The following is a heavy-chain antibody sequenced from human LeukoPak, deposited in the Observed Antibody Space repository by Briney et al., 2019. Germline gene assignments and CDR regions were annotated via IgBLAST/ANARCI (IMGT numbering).Heavy chain of an antibody. CDR1: GGSISSSTYY. V-gene: IGHV4-39*07. CDR3: ARGGRDSSGYYYYPQKRGMFDY. CDR2: IYYSGTT. J-gene: IGHJ4*02. D-gene: IGHD3-22*01. Sequence: PSETLSLTCTVSGGSISSSTYYWGWIRQPPGKGLEWIGSIYYSGTTYYNPSLKSRVTISVDTSKNQFSLKLSSVTAADTAVYYCARGGRDSSGYYYYPQKRGMFDYWGQGTLVTVSS.